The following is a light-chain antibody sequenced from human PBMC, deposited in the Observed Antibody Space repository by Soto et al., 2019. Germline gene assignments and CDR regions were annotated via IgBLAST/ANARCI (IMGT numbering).Light chain of an antibody. J-gene: IGKJ3*01. CDR2: GAS. CDR1: QSVSSN. Sequence: EIEMTQSPATLSVSPGERATLSCRASQSVSSNVAWYQQKPGQAPRLLIYGASTRATGIPARFSGSGSGTAFTLTISSLQSKFFEFYYGQQYNNRLPLTFAPGTKVDIK. CDR3: QQYNNRLPLT. V-gene: IGKV3-15*01.